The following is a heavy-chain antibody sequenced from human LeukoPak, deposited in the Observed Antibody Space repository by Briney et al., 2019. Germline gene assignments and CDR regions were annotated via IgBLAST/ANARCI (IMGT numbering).Heavy chain of an antibody. CDR1: GFTFSSYG. D-gene: IGHD6-13*01. Sequence: PGRSLRLSCAASGFTFSSYGMHWVRQAPGKGLEWVAVISYDGSNKYYADSVKGRFTISRDNSKNTLYLQMNSLRAEDTAVYYCAKCKIEVRIARFDPWGQGTLVTVSS. V-gene: IGHV3-30*18. CDR3: AKCKIEVRIARFDP. J-gene: IGHJ5*02. CDR2: ISYDGSNK.